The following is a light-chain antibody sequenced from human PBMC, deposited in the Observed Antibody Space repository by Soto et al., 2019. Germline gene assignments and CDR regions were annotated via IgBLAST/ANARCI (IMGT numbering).Light chain of an antibody. CDR2: GNS. CDR3: QSYDSSLSGSV. V-gene: IGLV1-40*01. Sequence: QSVLTQPPSVSGAPGQRVTISCTGSSSKIGAIYDVYWYQQLPGKAPKLLIYGNSNRPSGVPDRFSGSKSGTSASLAITGLQAEDEADYYCQSYDSSLSGSVFGGGTNLTVL. J-gene: IGLJ2*01. CDR1: SSKIGAIYD.